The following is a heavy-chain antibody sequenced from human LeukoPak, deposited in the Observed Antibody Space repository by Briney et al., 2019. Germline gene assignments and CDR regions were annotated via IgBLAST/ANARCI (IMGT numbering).Heavy chain of an antibody. Sequence: SETLSLTCTVSGGSISSSSYYWGWIRQPPGKGLEWIGSIYYSGSTYYNPSLKSRVTISVDTSKNQFSLKLSSVTAADTAVYYCAREGGPVRGAFDIWGQGTMVTVSS. CDR2: IYYSGST. CDR1: GGSISSSSYY. CDR3: AREGGPVRGAFDI. V-gene: IGHV4-39*07. J-gene: IGHJ3*02. D-gene: IGHD3-10*01.